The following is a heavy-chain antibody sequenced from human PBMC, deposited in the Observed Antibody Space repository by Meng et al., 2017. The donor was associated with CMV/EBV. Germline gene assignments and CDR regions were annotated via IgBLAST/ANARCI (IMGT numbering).Heavy chain of an antibody. Sequence: ASGKASCKASGYTFTSNGISWVRPAPGQGLEWMGWISAYNGNTNYAQKLQGRVTMTTDTSTSTAYMELRSLRSDDTAVYYCARDSTAAIPNPFDYWGQGTLVTVSS. V-gene: IGHV1-18*01. CDR3: ARDSTAAIPNPFDY. CDR1: GYTFTSNG. CDR2: ISAYNGNT. J-gene: IGHJ4*02. D-gene: IGHD2-2*02.